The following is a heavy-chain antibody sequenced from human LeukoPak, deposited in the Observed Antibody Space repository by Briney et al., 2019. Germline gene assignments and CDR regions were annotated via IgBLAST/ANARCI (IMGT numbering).Heavy chain of an antibody. J-gene: IGHJ3*02. CDR2: ISSSGSTI. CDR1: GFTFSDYY. V-gene: IGHV3-11*01. Sequence: GGSLRLSCAASGFTFSDYYMSWIRQAPGKGLEWVSYISSSGSTIYYADSVKGRFTISRDNAKNSLYLQMNSLRAEDTAVYYCAREALYYDSHGAFDIWGQGTMVTVSS. D-gene: IGHD3-22*01. CDR3: AREALYYDSHGAFDI.